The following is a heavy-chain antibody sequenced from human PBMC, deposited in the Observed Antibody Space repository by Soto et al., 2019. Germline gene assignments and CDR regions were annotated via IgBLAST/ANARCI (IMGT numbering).Heavy chain of an antibody. D-gene: IGHD3-22*01. V-gene: IGHV3-33*01. Sequence: QVQLVESGGGVVQPGRSLRLSCTASGFTLSDYGMHWVPQAPGKGLEWVAVIWHDGGAKYYAESVKGRITISRDNSKNTVHLQIDSLGAEDTALYYCARDPGRDSPIKYWGQGTLVTVSS. CDR2: IWHDGGAK. CDR3: ARDPGRDSPIKY. J-gene: IGHJ4*02. CDR1: GFTLSDYG.